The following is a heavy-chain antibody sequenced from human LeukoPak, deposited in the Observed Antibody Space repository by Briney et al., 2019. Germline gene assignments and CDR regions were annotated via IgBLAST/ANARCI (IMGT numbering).Heavy chain of an antibody. D-gene: IGHD1-26*01. Sequence: GGSLRLSCAASGFTFSDYYMGWIRQAPGKGLEWVSYISSSGSTIYYADSVKGRFTISRDNAKNSLYVQMNSLRAEDTAVYYCAGYSGSYSLDYWGQGTLVTVSS. J-gene: IGHJ4*02. CDR1: GFTFSDYY. CDR2: ISSSGSTI. CDR3: AGYSGSYSLDY. V-gene: IGHV3-11*01.